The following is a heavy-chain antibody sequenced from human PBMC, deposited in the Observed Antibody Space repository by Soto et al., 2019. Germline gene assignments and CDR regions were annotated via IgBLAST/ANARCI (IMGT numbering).Heavy chain of an antibody. V-gene: IGHV3-48*03. Sequence: PGGSLRLSCAASGLTFSSYEMNWVRQAPGKGLEWVSYISSSGSTIYYVDSVKGRFTISRDNAKNSLYLQMNSLRAEDTAVYYCARVGHDFWSGYPDVWGQGTTVTVSS. J-gene: IGHJ6*02. CDR1: GLTFSSYE. D-gene: IGHD3-3*01. CDR2: ISSSGSTI. CDR3: ARVGHDFWSGYPDV.